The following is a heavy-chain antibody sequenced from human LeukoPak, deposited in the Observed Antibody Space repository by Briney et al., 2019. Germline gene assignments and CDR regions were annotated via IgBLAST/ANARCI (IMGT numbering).Heavy chain of an antibody. CDR2: IYYTGGT. J-gene: IGHJ3*02. V-gene: IGHV4-39*07. CDR3: ARVTNYYDSSGYSTTTGPYDAFDI. CDR1: GGSITSNTFY. D-gene: IGHD3-22*01. Sequence: SETLSLTCTVSGGSITSNTFYWAWIRQPPGKPLDWLGTIYYTGGTYSNPSLKSRVTISVDTSKSQFFLTLRSVAAADTAVYYCARVTNYYDSSGYSTTTGPYDAFDIWGQGTMVTVSS.